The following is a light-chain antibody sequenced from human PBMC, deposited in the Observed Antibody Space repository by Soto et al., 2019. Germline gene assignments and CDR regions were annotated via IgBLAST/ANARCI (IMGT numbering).Light chain of an antibody. CDR3: QANAKIVN. J-gene: IGKJ4*01. Sequence: PITHPPYTPFASIVDAVITTCQASQAVGNNLNWYQQKPGRAPKLLIYDVSNLETGVPSRFSGSGSGTEFTFTISGLQPEDIATYYCQANAKIVNLAGGNKV. V-gene: IGKV1-33*01. CDR2: DVS. CDR1: QAVGNN.